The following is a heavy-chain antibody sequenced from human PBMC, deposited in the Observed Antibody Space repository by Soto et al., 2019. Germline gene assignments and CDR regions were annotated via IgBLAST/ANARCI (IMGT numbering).Heavy chain of an antibody. V-gene: IGHV3-30*18. CDR2: ISYDGSNK. CDR1: GFTFSSYG. J-gene: IGHJ4*02. Sequence: QVQLVESGGGVVQPGRSLRLSCAASGFTFSSYGMHWVRQAPGKGLEWVAVISYDGSNKYYADSVKGRFTISRDNSKNTLYLQMNSLRAEDTAVYYCAKDYYDYVWGSSRLIDYWGQGTLVTVSS. CDR3: AKDYYDYVWGSSRLIDY. D-gene: IGHD3-16*01.